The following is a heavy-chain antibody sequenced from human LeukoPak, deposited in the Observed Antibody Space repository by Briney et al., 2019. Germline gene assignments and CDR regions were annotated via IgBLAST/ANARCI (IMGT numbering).Heavy chain of an antibody. J-gene: IGHJ4*02. CDR1: GFTFSSYG. CDR3: ARGEYSSSPLDY. V-gene: IGHV3-33*01. D-gene: IGHD6-13*01. Sequence: GGSLRLSCAASGFTFSSYGMHWVRQAPGKGLEWVAVIYYDGINKYYADSVKGRFTISRDNSKSTLYLQMNSLRAEDTAVYYRARGEYSSSPLDYWGQGTLVTVSS. CDR2: IYYDGINK.